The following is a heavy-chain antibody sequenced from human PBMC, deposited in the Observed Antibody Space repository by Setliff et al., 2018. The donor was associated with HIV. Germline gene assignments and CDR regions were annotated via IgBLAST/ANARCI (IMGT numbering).Heavy chain of an antibody. J-gene: IGHJ6*03. Sequence: PSETLSLTCTVSGGSISTSNWWGWIRQTPGKGLEWIGYIYTSGSVNYNPSLNSRVTISVDTSKNQFSLKVNSVTAADTAVYYCASHGDYYYYYMDVWGKGTTVTVSS. CDR2: IYTSGSV. CDR3: ASHGDYYYYYMDV. D-gene: IGHD3-3*01. CDR1: GGSISTSNW. V-gene: IGHV4-4*09.